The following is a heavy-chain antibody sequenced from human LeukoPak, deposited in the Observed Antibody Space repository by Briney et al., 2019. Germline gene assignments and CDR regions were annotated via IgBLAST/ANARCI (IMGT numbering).Heavy chain of an antibody. D-gene: IGHD4-17*01. V-gene: IGHV3-23*01. CDR2: ISGSGGST. J-gene: IGHJ1*01. CDR3: AKEIYGDSTGGRFHH. Sequence: GGSLRLSCAASGFTFSSYAMSWVRQTPGKGLEWVSAISGSGGSTYYADSVKGRFTISRDNSKNTLYLQMNSLRAEDTAVYYCAKEIYGDSTGGRFHHWGQGTLVTVSS. CDR1: GFTFSSYA.